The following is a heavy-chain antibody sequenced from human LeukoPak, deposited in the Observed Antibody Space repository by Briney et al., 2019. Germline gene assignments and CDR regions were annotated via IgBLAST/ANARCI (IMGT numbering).Heavy chain of an antibody. Sequence: SETLSLTCTVSGGSISSYYWSWIRQPAGKGLEWIGRIYTSGSTNYNPSLRSRVTMSVDTSKNQFSLKLSSVSAADTAVYYCARGRVSSWPAQGIRRYNWFDPWGQGTLVTVSS. CDR1: GGSISSYY. V-gene: IGHV4-4*07. D-gene: IGHD6-13*01. CDR3: ARGRVSSWPAQGIRRYNWFDP. CDR2: IYTSGST. J-gene: IGHJ5*02.